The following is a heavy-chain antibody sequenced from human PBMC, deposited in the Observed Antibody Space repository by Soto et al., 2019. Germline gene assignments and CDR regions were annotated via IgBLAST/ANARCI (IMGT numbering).Heavy chain of an antibody. V-gene: IGHV3-21*01. CDR1: GFTLSNYS. CDR2: ISSGSTYI. J-gene: IGHJ4*01. D-gene: IGHD3-9*01. Sequence: GGSLRLSCAASGFTLSNYSINWVRQAPGKGLEWVSSISSGSTYIHFADSVKGRFTVSRDNAKNSAYLQLNSLRAEDTAVYYCSRDLLITNFDILTGSDYWGHGTQVTVSS. CDR3: SRDLLITNFDILTGSDY.